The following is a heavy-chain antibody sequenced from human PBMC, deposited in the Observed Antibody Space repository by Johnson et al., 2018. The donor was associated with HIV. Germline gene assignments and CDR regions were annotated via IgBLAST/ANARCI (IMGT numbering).Heavy chain of an antibody. J-gene: IGHJ3*02. CDR3: ALDGRRGYSYDWVHDAFDI. V-gene: IGHV3-30*03. Sequence: MQLVESGGGVVQPGRSLRLSCVASGFTLSTYGMHWVRQAPGKGLEWVAVMSYDGSNKYYADSVKGRFTISRDSSKNTLYLQMNSLRPEDTAVYYCALDGRRGYSYDWVHDAFDIWGQGTMVTVSS. D-gene: IGHD5-18*01. CDR2: MSYDGSNK. CDR1: GFTLSTYG.